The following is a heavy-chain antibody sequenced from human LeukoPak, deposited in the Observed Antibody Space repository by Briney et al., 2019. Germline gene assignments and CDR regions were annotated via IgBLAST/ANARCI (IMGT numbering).Heavy chain of an antibody. CDR1: GFTLNNAW. V-gene: IGHV3-15*01. Sequence: GGSLRLSCAASGFTLNNAWMSWVRQAPGKGLEWLGRIKRETDGGTIDYAAPVKGRFTISRDDSRNTLYLQMDSLRIEDTAVYYCTTDRYYDNSELQFQHWGQGTLVTVSS. CDR2: IKRETDGGTI. D-gene: IGHD3-22*01. J-gene: IGHJ1*01. CDR3: TTDRYYDNSELQFQH.